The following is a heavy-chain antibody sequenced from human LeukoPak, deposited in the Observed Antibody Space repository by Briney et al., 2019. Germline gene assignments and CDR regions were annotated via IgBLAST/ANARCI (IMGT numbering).Heavy chain of an antibody. V-gene: IGHV3-30*02. Sequence: GGSLRLSCAASGFTFSSYGMHWVRQAPAKGLEWVAFIRYDGSNKYYADSVKGRFTISRDNSTNTLYLQMNSLRAEDTAVYYCAKDLPYYGSGDDAFDIWGQGTMVTVSS. CDR2: IRYDGSNK. CDR1: GFTFSSYG. D-gene: IGHD3-10*01. J-gene: IGHJ3*02. CDR3: AKDLPYYGSGDDAFDI.